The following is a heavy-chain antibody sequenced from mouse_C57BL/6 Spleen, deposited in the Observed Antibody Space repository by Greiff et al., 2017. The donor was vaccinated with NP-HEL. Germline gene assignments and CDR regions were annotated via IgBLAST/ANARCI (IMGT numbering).Heavy chain of an antibody. CDR3: ARGYDYGSSPEGYAMDY. J-gene: IGHJ4*01. V-gene: IGHV3-6*01. CDR1: GYSITSGYY. CDR2: ISYDGSN. D-gene: IGHD1-1*01. Sequence: EVKLQESGPGLVKPSQSLSLTCSVTGYSITSGYYWNWIRQFPGNKLEWMGYISYDGSNNYNPSLKNRISITRDTSKNQFFLKLNSVTTEDTATYDCARGYDYGSSPEGYAMDYWGQGTSVTVSS.